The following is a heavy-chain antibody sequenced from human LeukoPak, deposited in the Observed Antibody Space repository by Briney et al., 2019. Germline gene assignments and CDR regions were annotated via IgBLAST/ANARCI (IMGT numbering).Heavy chain of an antibody. Sequence: SGTLSLTCAVSGGSISSSNWWSWVRQPPGKGLEWIGEIYHSGSTNYNPSLKSRVTISVDKSKNQFSPKLSSVTAADTAVYYCAREIRIVGARSPYFDYWGQGTLVTVSS. CDR3: AREIRIVGARSPYFDY. J-gene: IGHJ4*02. CDR2: IYHSGST. CDR1: GGSISSSNW. V-gene: IGHV4-4*02. D-gene: IGHD1-26*01.